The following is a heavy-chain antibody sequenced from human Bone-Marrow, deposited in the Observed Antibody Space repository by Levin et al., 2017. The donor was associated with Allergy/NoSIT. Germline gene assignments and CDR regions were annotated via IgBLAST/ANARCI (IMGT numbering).Heavy chain of an antibody. D-gene: IGHD3-10*01. J-gene: IGHJ4*02. Sequence: SCTVSGGSISSYYWSWIRQPPGKGLEWIGYIYYSGSTNYNPSLKSRVTISVDTSKNQFSLKLSSVTAADTAVYYCARLYYYGSGSYPYPDYWGQGTLVTVSS. CDR2: IYYSGST. V-gene: IGHV4-59*01. CDR3: ARLYYYGSGSYPYPDY. CDR1: GGSISSYY.